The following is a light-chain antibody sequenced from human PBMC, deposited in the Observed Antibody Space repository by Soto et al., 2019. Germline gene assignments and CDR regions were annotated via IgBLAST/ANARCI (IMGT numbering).Light chain of an antibody. CDR2: DVN. Sequence: QSALTQPASVSGSPGQSITISCTGTSSDVGGYNFVSWYQQHPGKATKLMIYDVNNRPSGVSNRFSGSKSGNTASLTISWLQAEDEADYYCSSYTSSSTYVFGTGTKVTVL. V-gene: IGLV2-14*03. CDR1: SSDVGGYNF. J-gene: IGLJ1*01. CDR3: SSYTSSSTYV.